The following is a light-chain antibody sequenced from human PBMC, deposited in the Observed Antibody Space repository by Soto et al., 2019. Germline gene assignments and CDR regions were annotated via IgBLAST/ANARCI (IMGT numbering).Light chain of an antibody. CDR3: QQYSSFPLT. CDR1: QSISTW. V-gene: IGKV1-5*03. CDR2: KTS. J-gene: IGKJ4*01. Sequence: DIQMTQSPSTLSASVGDRVTITCRASQSISTWLAWYQQKPGKAPKLLIYKTSTLESGVPSRFSGSGSGTEFTLTISSLQPDDFATYYCQQYSSFPLTFGGGTRVEIK.